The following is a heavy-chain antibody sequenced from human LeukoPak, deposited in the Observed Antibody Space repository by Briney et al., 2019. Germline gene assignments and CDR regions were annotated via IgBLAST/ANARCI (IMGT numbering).Heavy chain of an antibody. CDR1: GYTFTGYY. Sequence: GASVKVSCKASGYTFTGYYMYWVRQAPGQGLEWMGWINPNSGGTNYAQKFQGRVTMTRDTSISTAYMELSRLRSDDTAVYYCARGAMVRSRGWFDPWGQGTLVTVSS. D-gene: IGHD3-10*01. V-gene: IGHV1-2*02. J-gene: IGHJ5*02. CDR3: ARGAMVRSRGWFDP. CDR2: INPNSGGT.